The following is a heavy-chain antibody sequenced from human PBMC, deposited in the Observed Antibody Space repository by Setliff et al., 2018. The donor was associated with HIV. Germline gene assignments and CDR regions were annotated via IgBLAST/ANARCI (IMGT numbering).Heavy chain of an antibody. J-gene: IGHJ4*02. D-gene: IGHD3-3*01. V-gene: IGHV4-59*01. CDR1: GGSFSGYY. Sequence: PSETLSLTCAVYGGSFSGYYWSWIRQAPGKGLQWIGNVYYRAKTGSTTDPNPSLRSRISISLDVSKNQLSLRLRSVTAADTAIYYCARDVAPPLAGDVWSGNGLWGQGTQVTVSA. CDR3: ARDVAPPLAGDVWSGNGL. CDR2: VYYRAKTGSTT.